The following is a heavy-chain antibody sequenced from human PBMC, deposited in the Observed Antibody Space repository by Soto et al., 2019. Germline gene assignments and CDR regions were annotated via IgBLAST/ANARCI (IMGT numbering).Heavy chain of an antibody. J-gene: IGHJ5*02. CDR3: ARDYYDSSGYYPPVNWFDP. Sequence: GGSLRLSCAASGFTFSSYSMNWVRQAPGKGLEWVSSISSSSSYIYYADSVKGRFTISRDNAKNSLYLQMNSLRAEDTAVYYCARDYYDSSGYYPPVNWFDPWGQGTLVTVSS. CDR1: GFTFSSYS. V-gene: IGHV3-21*01. D-gene: IGHD3-22*01. CDR2: ISSSSSYI.